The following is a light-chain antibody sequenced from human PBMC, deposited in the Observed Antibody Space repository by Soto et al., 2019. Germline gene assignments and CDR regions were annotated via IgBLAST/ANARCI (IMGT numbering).Light chain of an antibody. J-gene: IGKJ1*01. CDR2: KAS. CDR1: QSISTW. V-gene: IGKV1-5*03. Sequence: DFQMTQSPSTLSASVGDRVTITCRASQSISTWLAWYQQKAGKAPKLLIYKASILESGVPSRFSGSGSGTEFTLTISSLQPDDFATYYCQQYSTYWTFGQGTKVEIK. CDR3: QQYSTYWT.